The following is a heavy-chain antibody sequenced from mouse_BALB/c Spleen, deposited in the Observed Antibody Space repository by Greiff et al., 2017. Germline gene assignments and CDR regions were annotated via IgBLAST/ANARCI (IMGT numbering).Heavy chain of an antibody. J-gene: IGHJ1*01. Sequence: EVKLMESGPELVKPGASVKMSCKASGYTFTSYVMHWVKQKPGQGLEWIGYINPYNDGTKYNEKFKGKATLTSDKSSSTAYMELSSLTSEDSAVYYCARSRNYGSSYVGYWYFDVWGAGTTVTVSS. CDR3: ARSRNYGSSYVGYWYFDV. CDR2: INPYNDGT. CDR1: GYTFTSYV. D-gene: IGHD1-1*01. V-gene: IGHV1-14*01.